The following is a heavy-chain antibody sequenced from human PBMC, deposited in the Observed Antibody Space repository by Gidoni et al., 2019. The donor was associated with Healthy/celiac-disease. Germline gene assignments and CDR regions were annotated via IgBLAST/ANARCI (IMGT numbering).Heavy chain of an antibody. CDR2: IIPIFGTA. V-gene: IGHV1-69*01. CDR3: ARASVVVVAAYDY. CDR1: GGTVSSYA. D-gene: IGHD2-15*01. Sequence: QVRLVQAGAEVTKPGSSVTVTCKASGGTVSSYALSWVRPAPGQGLERMGGIIPIFGTANSAQKFQGRVTITADESTSPASIELSSLRSEDPAVYYCARASVVVVAAYDYWGQGTLVTVSS. J-gene: IGHJ4*02.